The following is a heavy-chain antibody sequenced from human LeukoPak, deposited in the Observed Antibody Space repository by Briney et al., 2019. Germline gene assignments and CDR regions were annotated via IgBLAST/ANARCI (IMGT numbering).Heavy chain of an antibody. J-gene: IGHJ4*02. CDR3: AKGYGTPKYSSSCFYFDY. D-gene: IGHD6-13*01. Sequence: GGSLRLSCAASGFTFSSYAMSWVRQAPRQGLEWVSALSGSGGSTYYADSVKGRFTISRDNSKNTLYLQMNSLRAEDTAVYYCAKGYGTPKYSSSCFYFDYWGQGTLGTVSS. V-gene: IGHV3-23*01. CDR1: GFTFSSYA. CDR2: LSGSGGST.